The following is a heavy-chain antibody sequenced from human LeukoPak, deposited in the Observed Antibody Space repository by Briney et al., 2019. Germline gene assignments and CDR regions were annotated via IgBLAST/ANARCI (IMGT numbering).Heavy chain of an antibody. CDR1: GYMFSDYY. CDR2: ISHSSSTI. D-gene: IGHD3-10*01. Sequence: GGSLRLSCAASGYMFSDYYKSWIRQAPEKGLEWLSYISHSSSTIYYADSVKGRFTVSRDNAKSSLYLQMNNLRAEDTALYYCATYGSGSGTFFDSWGQGTLVTVSS. J-gene: IGHJ4*01. V-gene: IGHV3-11*04. CDR3: ATYGSGSGTFFDS.